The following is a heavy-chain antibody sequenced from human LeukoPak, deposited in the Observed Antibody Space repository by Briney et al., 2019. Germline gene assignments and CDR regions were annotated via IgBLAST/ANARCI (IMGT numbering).Heavy chain of an antibody. Sequence: GGSLRLSCAASGFTFSSYEMNWVRQAPGKGLEWVAVISYDGSNKYYADSVKGRFTISRDNSKNTLYLQMNSLRAEDTAVYYCAKVVYGGSYGDYWGQGTLVTVSS. CDR2: ISYDGSNK. CDR3: AKVVYGGSYGDY. CDR1: GFTFSSYE. J-gene: IGHJ4*02. D-gene: IGHD1-26*01. V-gene: IGHV3-30*18.